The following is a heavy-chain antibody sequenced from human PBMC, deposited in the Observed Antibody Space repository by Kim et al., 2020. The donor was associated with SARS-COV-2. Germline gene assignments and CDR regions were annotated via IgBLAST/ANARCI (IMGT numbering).Heavy chain of an antibody. D-gene: IGHD5-18*01. CDR1: GFTFSSYG. Sequence: GGSLRLSCAASGFTFSSYGMHWVRQAPGKGLEWVAVIWYDGSNKYYADSVKGRFTISRDNSKNTLYLQMNSLRAEDTAVYYCAKSRYSYGRYYFDYWGQGTLVTVSS. V-gene: IGHV3-33*06. J-gene: IGHJ4*02. CDR2: IWYDGSNK. CDR3: AKSRYSYGRYYFDY.